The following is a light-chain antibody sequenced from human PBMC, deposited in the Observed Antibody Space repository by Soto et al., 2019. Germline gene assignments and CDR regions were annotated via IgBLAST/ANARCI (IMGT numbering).Light chain of an antibody. CDR3: QQLGGYPIT. J-gene: IGKJ5*01. V-gene: IGKV1-9*01. CDR2: AAS. Sequence: HLTQSPSSLSASVGDRVTITSRASQGISSYLAWYQQEPGKAPKLLIYAASTLQSGVPSRFSGSGSGTDFTLTISSLQPEDFATYYCQQLGGYPITFGQGTRLEIK. CDR1: QGISSY.